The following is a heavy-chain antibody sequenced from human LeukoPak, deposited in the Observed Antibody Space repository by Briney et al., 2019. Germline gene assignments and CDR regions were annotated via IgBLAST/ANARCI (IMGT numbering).Heavy chain of an antibody. CDR2: IYYSGST. CDR3: ARERGGDFDY. D-gene: IGHD3-10*01. CDR1: GGSISRGGYY. J-gene: IGHJ4*02. V-gene: IGHV4-31*03. Sequence: PSQTLSLTCTVSGGSISRGGYYWSWIRQHPGKGLEWIGYIYYSGSTYYNPSLRSRVTISVDTSKNQFSLKLSSVTAADTAVYYCARERGGDFDYWGRGTLVTVSS.